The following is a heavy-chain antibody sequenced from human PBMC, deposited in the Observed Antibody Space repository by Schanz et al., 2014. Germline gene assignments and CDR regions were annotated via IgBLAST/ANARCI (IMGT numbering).Heavy chain of an antibody. J-gene: IGHJ4*02. CDR3: AREDCSATSCYFRY. D-gene: IGHD2-21*01. CDR1: GFAFRSYA. V-gene: IGHV3-23*04. Sequence: AQLVESGGGVVQPGRSLRLSCAASGFAFRSYAMHWVRQAPGRGLEWVSGITRQGTTYYADFVKGRFTISRDNSNNTVYLQMNTLRAEDTAVYYCAREDCSATSCYFRYWGQGTLVTVSA. CDR2: ITRQGTT.